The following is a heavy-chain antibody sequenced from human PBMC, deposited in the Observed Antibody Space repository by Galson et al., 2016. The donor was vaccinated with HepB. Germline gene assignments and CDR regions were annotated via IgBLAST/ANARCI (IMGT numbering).Heavy chain of an antibody. CDR3: AREPALRGHLEWLSGVY. V-gene: IGHV4-61*02. CDR2: FYTSGSI. J-gene: IGHJ4*02. CDR1: DGSISSGSYY. Sequence: TLSLTCTVSDGSISSGSYYWSWIRQPAGKGLEWIGRFYTSGSIDYNPSLKSRVTISVVTSKNQFPLKLSSVTDADTAVYYGAREPALRGHLEWLSGVYWGRGTLVTVSS. D-gene: IGHD3-3*01.